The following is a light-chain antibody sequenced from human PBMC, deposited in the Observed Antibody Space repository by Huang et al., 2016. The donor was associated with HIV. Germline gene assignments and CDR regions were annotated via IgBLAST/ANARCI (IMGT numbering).Light chain of an antibody. J-gene: IGKJ2*01. V-gene: IGKV3-15*01. CDR2: GAS. CDR3: QQYNNWPPDT. CDR1: QSVSSN. Sequence: DIVMTQSPGILSVSPGERATLSCRASQSVSSNLAWDQQKPGQAPRLLIYGASTRATGIPARFSGSGSGTEFALTIRSLQSEDFAVYYCQQYNNWPPDTFGQGTKLEIK.